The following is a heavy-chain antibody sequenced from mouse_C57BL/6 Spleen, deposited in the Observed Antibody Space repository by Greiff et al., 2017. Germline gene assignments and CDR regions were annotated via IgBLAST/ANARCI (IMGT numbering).Heavy chain of an antibody. D-gene: IGHD2-12*01. J-gene: IGHJ4*01. CDR3: AREGNYSVLRGDY. CDR1: GYTFPSYW. CDR2: IDPSDSYT. V-gene: IGHV1-50*01. Sequence: QVQLQQPGAELVKPGASVKLSCKASGYTFPSYWMPWVQQRPGQGLEWIGEIDPSDSYTNYNQKFKGKATLTVDTSSSTAYMQISSLTSEKSAVYYCAREGNYSVLRGDYWGQGTSVTVSS.